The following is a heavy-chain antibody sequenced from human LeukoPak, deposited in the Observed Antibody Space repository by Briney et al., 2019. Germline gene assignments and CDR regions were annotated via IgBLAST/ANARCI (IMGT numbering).Heavy chain of an antibody. CDR3: TTGSVSDAFDI. V-gene: IGHV3-15*01. J-gene: IGHJ3*02. D-gene: IGHD3-16*02. CDR2: IKSKTHGGTT. Sequence: GGSLRLSCVAPGFTFSNAWMSWVRHAPGRGLEWVGRIKSKTHGGTTDYAAPVKGRYTISRVDSKNTLYLQMNSLKTEDTAVYYCTTGSVSDAFDIWGQGTMVTVSS. CDR1: GFTFSNAW.